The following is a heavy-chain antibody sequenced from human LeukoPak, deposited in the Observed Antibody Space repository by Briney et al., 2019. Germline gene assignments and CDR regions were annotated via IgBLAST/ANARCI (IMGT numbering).Heavy chain of an antibody. V-gene: IGHV3-7*01. CDR2: INKDGSEI. CDR3: ARDKVTY. J-gene: IGHJ4*02. CDR1: GFTFSNYW. Sequence: GGSLRLSCAASGFTFSNYWMSWVRQAPGKGLEWVAHINKDGSEIYYVDSVKGRFTISRDNAKSSLSLQMNSLRVEDAAVYYCARDKVTYWGQGILVTVSS.